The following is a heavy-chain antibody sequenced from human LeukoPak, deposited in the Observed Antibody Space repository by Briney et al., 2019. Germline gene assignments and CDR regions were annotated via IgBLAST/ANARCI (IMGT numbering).Heavy chain of an antibody. V-gene: IGHV4-59*12. CDR3: ARAIVDTAMGTYDY. CDR1: GGSFSGYY. CDR2: IYYSGST. D-gene: IGHD5-18*01. Sequence: SETLSLTCAVYGGSFSGYYWSWIRQPPGKGLEWIGYIYYSGSTNYNPSLKSRVTISVDTSKNQFSLKLSSVTAADTAVYYCARAIVDTAMGTYDYWGQGTLVTVSS. J-gene: IGHJ4*02.